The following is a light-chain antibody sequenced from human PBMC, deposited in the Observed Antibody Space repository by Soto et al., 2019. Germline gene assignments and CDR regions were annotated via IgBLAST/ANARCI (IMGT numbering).Light chain of an antibody. Sequence: DIQMTQSPSTLSASVGDRVTITCRASQSISTYLNWYQQKLGKAPTLLIYAASSLQSGVPSRFRGSGSGTDFTLTISSLQPEDFATYFCQQCYGSPRTFGQGTKVEI. CDR3: QQCYGSPRT. CDR2: AAS. CDR1: QSISTY. J-gene: IGKJ1*01. V-gene: IGKV1-39*01.